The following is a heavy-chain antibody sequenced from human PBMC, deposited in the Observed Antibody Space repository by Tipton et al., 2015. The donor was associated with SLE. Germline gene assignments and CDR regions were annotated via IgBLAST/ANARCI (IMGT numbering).Heavy chain of an antibody. J-gene: IGHJ4*02. V-gene: IGHV4-34*01. Sequence: TLSLTCAVYGGSLSGYYWSWIRQPPGKGLEWIGEINHSGSTNYNPSLKSRVTISVDTSKNQFSLKLSSVTAADTAVYYCARGRDSSSWSDYWGQGTLVTVSS. CDR1: GGSLSGYY. CDR3: ARGRDSSSWSDY. D-gene: IGHD6-13*01. CDR2: INHSGST.